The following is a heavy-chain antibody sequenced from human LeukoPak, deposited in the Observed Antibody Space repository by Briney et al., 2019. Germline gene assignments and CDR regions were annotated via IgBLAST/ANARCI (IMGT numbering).Heavy chain of an antibody. CDR3: AKEHITMIVVADY. CDR1: GFTFSSYS. V-gene: IGHV3-48*01. J-gene: IGHJ4*02. CDR2: ISSSSSTI. Sequence: GGSLRLSCAASGFTFSSYSMNWVRQAPGKGLEWVSYISSSSSTIYYADSVKGRFTISRDNSKNTLYLQMNSLRAEDTAVYYCAKEHITMIVVADYWGQGTLVTVSS. D-gene: IGHD3-22*01.